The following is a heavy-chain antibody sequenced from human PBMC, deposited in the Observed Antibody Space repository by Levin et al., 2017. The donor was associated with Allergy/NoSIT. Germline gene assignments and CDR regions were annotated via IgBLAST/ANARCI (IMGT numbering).Heavy chain of an antibody. J-gene: IGHJ4*02. CDR1: GFSFSTYS. V-gene: IGHV3-48*01. Sequence: GGSLRLSCVTSGFSFSTYSVNWVRQAPGKGLEWVSYISGRSTTIHYADSVKGRFVISRDNDKSSLYLQMNSLRAEDTAVYYCASGFVEVARTVGDYWGQGTLVTVSS. CDR3: ASGFVEVARTVGDY. D-gene: IGHD4-17*01. CDR2: ISGRSTTI.